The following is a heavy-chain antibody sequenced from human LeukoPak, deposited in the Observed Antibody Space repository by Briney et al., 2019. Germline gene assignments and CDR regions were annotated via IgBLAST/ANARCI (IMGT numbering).Heavy chain of an antibody. CDR2: MNPNSGNT. Sequence: EASVRVSCKASGYTFTSYDINWVRQATGQGLEWMGWMNPNSGNTGYAQKFQGRVTMTRNTSISTAYMELSSLRSEDTAVYYCARGHLSLRYQSDYWGQGTLVTVSS. V-gene: IGHV1-8*01. D-gene: IGHD2-2*01. CDR3: ARGHLSLRYQSDY. J-gene: IGHJ4*02. CDR1: GYTFTSYD.